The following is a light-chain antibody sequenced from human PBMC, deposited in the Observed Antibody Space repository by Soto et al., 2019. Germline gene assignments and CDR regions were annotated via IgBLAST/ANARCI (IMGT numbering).Light chain of an antibody. J-gene: IGKJ4*01. Sequence: EIVLTQSPATLSLSPGERATLSCRASQSVSSYLAWYKQKPGQAPRLLIYDASNRATGIPARFSGSGSGTDFTLTISSLEPEDFAVYFCQHYTNWPLTFGGGTKV. CDR2: DAS. V-gene: IGKV3-11*01. CDR3: QHYTNWPLT. CDR1: QSVSSY.